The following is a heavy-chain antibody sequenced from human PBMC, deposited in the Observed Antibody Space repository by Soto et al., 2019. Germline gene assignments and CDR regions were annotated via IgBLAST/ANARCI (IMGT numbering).Heavy chain of an antibody. J-gene: IGHJ4*02. CDR3: ATYGSGTYKPTTFDY. CDR2: IYYSGST. D-gene: IGHD3-10*01. Sequence: QVQLQESGPGLVKPSQTLSLTCTVSGGSISSGGYYWSWIRQHPGKGLEWIGYIYYSGSTYYTPSLKSRVTISVDTSKNQFPLKLSSVTAADTAVYYCATYGSGTYKPTTFDYWGQGTLVTVSS. V-gene: IGHV4-31*03. CDR1: GGSISSGGYY.